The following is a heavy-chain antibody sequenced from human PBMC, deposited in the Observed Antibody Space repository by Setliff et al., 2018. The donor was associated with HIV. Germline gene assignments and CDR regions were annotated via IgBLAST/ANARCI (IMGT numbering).Heavy chain of an antibody. CDR1: GDTFNNYG. CDR2: IIPIFKSA. D-gene: IGHD5-12*01. Sequence: EASVKVSCKVSGDTFNNYGLNWVRQAPGQGLEWMGGIIPIFKSADYAQKFQGRVTITTDESTSTAYMDLSSLKSEDTAIYYCAGTSGDAYNYEGAFDVWGQGTLVTVSS. CDR3: AGTSGDAYNYEGAFDV. J-gene: IGHJ3*01. V-gene: IGHV1-69*05.